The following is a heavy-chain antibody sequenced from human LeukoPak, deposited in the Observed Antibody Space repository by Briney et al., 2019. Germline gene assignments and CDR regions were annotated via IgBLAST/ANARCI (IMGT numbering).Heavy chain of an antibody. J-gene: IGHJ4*02. CDR3: AGERVSSSLPLAVDS. D-gene: IGHD6-13*01. CDR1: GGSISSSNYY. CDR2: IYYSGIT. Sequence: PSETLALACTVSGGSISSSNYYWGWIRQPPGKGLEWIGSIYYSGITYYNPSLKSRVTISLDKSKNQFSLRLSSVTAADTAVYYCAGERVSSSLPLAVDSWGQGTLVTVSS. V-gene: IGHV4-39*07.